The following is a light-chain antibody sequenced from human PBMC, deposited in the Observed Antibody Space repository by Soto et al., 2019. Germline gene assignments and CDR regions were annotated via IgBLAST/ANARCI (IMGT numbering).Light chain of an antibody. Sequence: EIVLTQSPGTLSLSPGERATLSCRASQSVSSSYLAWYQQKPGQAPRLLIYGATSRATGIPDRFSGSGSGTDFTLTISRLEPEDFAVYYCQQYSSSPFTFGPGTKVYIK. CDR1: QSVSSSY. CDR2: GAT. V-gene: IGKV3-20*01. CDR3: QQYSSSPFT. J-gene: IGKJ3*01.